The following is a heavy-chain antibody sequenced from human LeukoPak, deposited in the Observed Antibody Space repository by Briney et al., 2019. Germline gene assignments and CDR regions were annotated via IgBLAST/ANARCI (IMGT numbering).Heavy chain of an antibody. Sequence: ERPLRLSCAASGFIFSSYGIHWVRQAPGKGLEWVTILWYDGNNKYYADSVKGRFTISRDTSKNTVYLQMNSLRPEDTAVYYCARSQGSTYNPRSGFDYWGQGTLVTVSS. CDR3: ARSQGSTYNPRSGFDY. V-gene: IGHV3-33*01. CDR1: GFIFSSYG. CDR2: LWYDGNNK. J-gene: IGHJ4*02. D-gene: IGHD1-14*01.